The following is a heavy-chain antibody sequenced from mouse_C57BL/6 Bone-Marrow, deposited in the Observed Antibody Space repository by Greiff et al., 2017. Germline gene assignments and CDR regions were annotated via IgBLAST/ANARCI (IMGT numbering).Heavy chain of an antibody. J-gene: IGHJ3*01. D-gene: IGHD1-1*01. CDR1: GYTFTGYW. CDR2: ILPGRGRT. Sequence: QVQLKESGAELMKPGASVKLSCKATGYTFTGYWIEWVKQRPGHGLEWIGEILPGRGRTNYNEKFKGKSTFSEEKSSNTAYMQLSSVTTEDYSIDCWAREEYYYGRSLIAYWGQGTLVTVSA. CDR3: AREEYYYGRSLIAY. V-gene: IGHV1-9*01.